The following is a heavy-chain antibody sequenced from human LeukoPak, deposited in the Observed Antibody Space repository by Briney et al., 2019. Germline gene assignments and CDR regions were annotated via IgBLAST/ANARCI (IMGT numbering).Heavy chain of an antibody. CDR2: IYSGGST. Sequence: GGSLRLSCAASGFTFSSKYMSWVRRAPGKGLEWVSVIYSGGSTYYADSVKGRFTISRDNSKNTLYLQMNSLRAEDTAVYYCATDPPGPFDIWGQGTMVTVSS. CDR1: GFTFSSKY. J-gene: IGHJ3*02. V-gene: IGHV3-53*01. CDR3: ATDPPGPFDI.